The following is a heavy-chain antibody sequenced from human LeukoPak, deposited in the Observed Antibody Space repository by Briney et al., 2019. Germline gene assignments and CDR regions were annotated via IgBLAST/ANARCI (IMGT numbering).Heavy chain of an antibody. CDR1: GFRFSDYG. V-gene: IGHV3-23*01. Sequence: GGSLRLSCAASGFRFSDYGIHWVRQAPGKGLEWVSSISGSDSITYYADSVKGRFTISRDSSKNTLYLQMNSLRAEDTAVYYCAKSVETYTNDHYFDFWGQGTLVTVSS. J-gene: IGHJ4*02. CDR2: ISGSDSIT. D-gene: IGHD3-16*01. CDR3: AKSVETYTNDHYFDF.